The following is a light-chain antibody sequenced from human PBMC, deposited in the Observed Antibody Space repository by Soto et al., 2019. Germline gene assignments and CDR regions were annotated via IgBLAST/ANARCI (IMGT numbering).Light chain of an antibody. V-gene: IGKV3-11*01. Sequence: EIVLTQSLATLSLSPGERATLSCRASQSVSSYLAWYQQKPGQAPRLLIYDASNRATGIPARFSGSGSGTDFTLTISSLEPEDFAVYYCQQRSNWRAGFGQGTKVEIK. CDR3: QQRSNWRAG. CDR2: DAS. J-gene: IGKJ1*01. CDR1: QSVSSY.